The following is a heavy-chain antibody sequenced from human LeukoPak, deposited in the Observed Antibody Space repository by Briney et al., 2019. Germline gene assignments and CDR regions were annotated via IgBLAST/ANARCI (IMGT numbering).Heavy chain of an antibody. Sequence: PGGSLRLSCAASGFTFSNYAMSWVRQAPGKGLEWVSGITTGGRPYYADSVGRFSISRDNSNNTLYLQMTSLRAEDTAVYYCAKEGRGMGATTIDYWGQGTLVTVSS. J-gene: IGHJ4*02. CDR3: AKEGRGMGATTIDY. CDR1: GFTFSNYA. CDR2: ITTGGRP. V-gene: IGHV3-23*01. D-gene: IGHD1-26*01.